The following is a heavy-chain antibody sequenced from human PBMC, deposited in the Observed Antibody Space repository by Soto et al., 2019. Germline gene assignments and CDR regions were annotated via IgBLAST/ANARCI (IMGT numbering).Heavy chain of an antibody. Sequence: QVQLVESGGGVGQPGRSLRLSCAASGFTFSHYGIHWVRQAPGKGLEWLAVISYDGSNKHYADSVKGRFTVSRDNSKNKLYLQMNSLRAEDTAVYFCARYSGKYQGPIDYWGQGTLVTVSS. CDR3: ARYSGKYQGPIDY. CDR1: GFTFSHYG. J-gene: IGHJ4*02. CDR2: ISYDGSNK. D-gene: IGHD1-26*01. V-gene: IGHV3-30*03.